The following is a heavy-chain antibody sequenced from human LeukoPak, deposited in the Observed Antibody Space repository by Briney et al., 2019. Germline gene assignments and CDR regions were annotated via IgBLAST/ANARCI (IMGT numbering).Heavy chain of an antibody. V-gene: IGHV3-21*01. D-gene: IGHD2-15*01. Sequence: GGSLRLSWAASGFTFSSYSMNWVRQAPGKGLEWVSSISSSSSYIYYADSVKGRFTISRDNAKNSLYLQMNSLRAEDTAVYYCASDSGGEREWADAFDIWGQGTMVTVSS. J-gene: IGHJ3*02. CDR3: ASDSGGEREWADAFDI. CDR1: GFTFSSYS. CDR2: ISSSSSYI.